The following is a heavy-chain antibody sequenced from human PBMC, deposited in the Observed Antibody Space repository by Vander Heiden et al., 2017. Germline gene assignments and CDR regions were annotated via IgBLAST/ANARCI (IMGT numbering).Heavy chain of an antibody. CDR1: GFSISSYN. D-gene: IGHD6-13*01. J-gene: IGHJ4*02. Sequence: EVQLLDSVGGLVLPGDSLRLSCADDGFSISSYNMQGVGEVKGKGVEWVSALHSTGDTYYADSVKGRFTISRENAKNSLDLQMNSLRVGDTAMYYCARKMGISPSGAFDYWGQGALITVSS. V-gene: IGHV3-13*01. CDR2: LHSTGDT. CDR3: ARKMGISPSGAFDY.